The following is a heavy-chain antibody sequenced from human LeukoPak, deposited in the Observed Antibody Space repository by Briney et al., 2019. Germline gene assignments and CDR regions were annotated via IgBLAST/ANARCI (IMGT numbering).Heavy chain of an antibody. V-gene: IGHV4-31*03. CDR3: ARVTMVRGVILYGYYFDY. CDR2: IYYSGST. J-gene: IGHJ4*02. D-gene: IGHD3-10*01. CDR1: GGSISSGGYY. Sequence: SESLSLTCTVSGGSISSGGYYWSWIRQHPGKGLVWIGYIYYSGSTYYNPSLKSRVTISVDTSKNQFSLKLSSVTAADTAVYYCARVTMVRGVILYGYYFDYWGQGTLVTVSS.